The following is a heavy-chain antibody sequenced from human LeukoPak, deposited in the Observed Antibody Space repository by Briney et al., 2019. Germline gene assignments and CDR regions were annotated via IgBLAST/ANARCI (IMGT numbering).Heavy chain of an antibody. CDR3: ARNKVRVAIPYYYYTDV. CDR1: GGSISSGDFY. D-gene: IGHD3-10*01. J-gene: IGHJ6*03. V-gene: IGHV4-31*03. Sequence: SETQSLTCTVSGGSISSGDFYWNWVRQHPGKGLEWIGYIHYRGSTYYNPSLQSRVSMSVDAPKNQFSLKLTSVTAADTAVYYCARNKVRVAIPYYYYTDVWGKGTTVTVSS. CDR2: IHYRGST.